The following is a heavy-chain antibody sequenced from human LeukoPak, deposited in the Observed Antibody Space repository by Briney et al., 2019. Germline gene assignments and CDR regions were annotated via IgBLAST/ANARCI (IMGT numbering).Heavy chain of an antibody. Sequence: GASVKVSCKASGSTFTDYYMHWVRQAPGQGLEWMGWISPNSGGTNFAQKFQGRVTMTRDTSISTAYMELNRLRSDDTAVYYCARDWPGISLHFDLWGRGTLITVSS. J-gene: IGHJ2*01. D-gene: IGHD2-15*01. V-gene: IGHV1-2*02. CDR1: GSTFTDYY. CDR3: ARDWPGISLHFDL. CDR2: ISPNSGGT.